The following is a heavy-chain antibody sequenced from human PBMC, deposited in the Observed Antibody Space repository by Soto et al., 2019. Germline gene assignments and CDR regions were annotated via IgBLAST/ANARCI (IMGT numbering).Heavy chain of an antibody. D-gene: IGHD3-10*01. CDR1: GGSISSGGYY. Sequence: SETLSLTCTVSGGSISSGGYYWSWIRQHPGKGLEWIGYIYYSGSTYYNPSLKSRVTISVDTSKNQFSMKLSSVTAEDTAVYYCSRDRMVRGVNLNWFDPWGQGTLVTVSS. CDR2: IYYSGST. CDR3: SRDRMVRGVNLNWFDP. J-gene: IGHJ5*02. V-gene: IGHV4-31*03.